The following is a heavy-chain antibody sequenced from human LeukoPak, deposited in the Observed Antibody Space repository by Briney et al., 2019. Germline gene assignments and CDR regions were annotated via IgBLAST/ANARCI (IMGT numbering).Heavy chain of an antibody. D-gene: IGHD3-22*01. CDR2: ISSGRSYR. V-gene: IGHV3-21*01. J-gene: IGHJ4*02. CDR3: ARVYDSNGNYDGGFDY. Sequence: PGGSLRLSCAASGFTFSSYSMIWVRQAPGKGLEWVSSISSGRSYRYYAGSVKGRFTISRDNAKNSLYLQMNSLRAEDTAVYYCARVYDSNGNYDGGFDYWGQGTLVTASS. CDR1: GFTFSSYS.